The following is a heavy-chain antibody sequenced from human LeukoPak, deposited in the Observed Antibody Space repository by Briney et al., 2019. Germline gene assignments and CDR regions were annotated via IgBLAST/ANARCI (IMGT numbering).Heavy chain of an antibody. J-gene: IGHJ4*02. CDR1: GYSFTSYW. Sequence: GESLKISCKGSGYSFTSYWISWVRQMPGKGREWMGRIDPSDAYTNYSPSFQGHVTISADKSISTAYLQWSSLKASDTAMYYCARHKGYQLASYWGQGTLVTVSS. CDR3: ARHKGYQLASY. CDR2: IDPSDAYT. D-gene: IGHD2-2*01. V-gene: IGHV5-10-1*01.